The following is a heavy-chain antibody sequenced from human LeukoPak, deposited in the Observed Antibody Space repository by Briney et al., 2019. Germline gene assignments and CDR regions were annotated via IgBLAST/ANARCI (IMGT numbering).Heavy chain of an antibody. V-gene: IGHV1-46*01. CDR3: ARANYYDSSGYSLYYFDY. CDR2: INPSGGST. J-gene: IGHJ4*02. D-gene: IGHD3-22*01. Sequence: ASVKVSCKASEYTFTSYYMHWVRQAPGQGLEWMGIINPSGGSTSYAQKFQGRVTMTRDTSTSTVYMELSSLRSEDTAVYYCARANYYDSSGYSLYYFDYWGQGTLVTVSS. CDR1: EYTFTSYY.